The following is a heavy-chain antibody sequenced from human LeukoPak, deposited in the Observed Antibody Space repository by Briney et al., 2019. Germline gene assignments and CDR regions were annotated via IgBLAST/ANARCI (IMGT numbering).Heavy chain of an antibody. D-gene: IGHD3-9*01. J-gene: IGHJ6*02. Sequence: ASAKVSCKASGYTFTSYAMHWVRQAPGQRLEWMGWINAGNGNTKHSQKFQGRVTITRDTSASTAYMELSSLRSEDTAVYYCARAGPHYDILTGLLYGMDVWGQGTTVTVSS. V-gene: IGHV1-3*01. CDR3: ARAGPHYDILTGLLYGMDV. CDR2: INAGNGNT. CDR1: GYTFTSYA.